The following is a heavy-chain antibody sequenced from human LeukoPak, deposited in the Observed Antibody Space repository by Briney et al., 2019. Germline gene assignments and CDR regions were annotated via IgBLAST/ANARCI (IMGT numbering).Heavy chain of an antibody. Sequence: SETLSLTCTVSGGSISSGDCYWSWIRQPPGKGLEWIGYIYYSGSTYYNPSLKSRVIISVDTSKNQFSLKLSSVTAADTAVYYCVRQYYYDRSGPSFDIWGQGTMVTVSS. V-gene: IGHV4-30-4*01. CDR1: GGSISSGDCY. J-gene: IGHJ3*02. D-gene: IGHD3-22*01. CDR3: VRQYYYDRSGPSFDI. CDR2: IYYSGST.